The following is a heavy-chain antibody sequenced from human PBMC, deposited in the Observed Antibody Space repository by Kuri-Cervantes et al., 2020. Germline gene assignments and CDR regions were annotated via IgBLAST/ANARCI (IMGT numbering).Heavy chain of an antibody. D-gene: IGHD4-17*01. Sequence: SGPTLVKPTQTLTLTCTFSGFSLSTSGVGVGWIRQPPGKALEWLALIYWDDDKRYSPSLKSRLTITKDTSKNQVVLTMTNMDPVDTATYYCALYDYGDYQRDRTYYFDYWGQGTLVTVSS. CDR3: ALYDYGDYQRDRTYYFDY. CDR1: GFSLSTSGVG. V-gene: IGHV2-5*02. J-gene: IGHJ4*02. CDR2: IYWDDDK.